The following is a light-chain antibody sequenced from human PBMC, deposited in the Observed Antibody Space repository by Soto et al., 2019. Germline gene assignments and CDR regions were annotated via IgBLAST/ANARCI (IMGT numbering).Light chain of an antibody. CDR3: SSFAANDNVV. V-gene: IGLV2-8*01. CDR1: SSDVGAYNF. CDR2: ELT. Sequence: QSALTQLPSASGSPGQSVTISCTGTSSDVGAYNFVSWYQQYPGKAPRLLIYELTKRPSGVPDRFSGSRSGNTASLTVSGLQTEDEADYYCSSFAANDNVVFGGGTKLTVL. J-gene: IGLJ3*02.